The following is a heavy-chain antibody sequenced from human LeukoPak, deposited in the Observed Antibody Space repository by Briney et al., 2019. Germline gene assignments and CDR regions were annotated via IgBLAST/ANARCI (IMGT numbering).Heavy chain of an antibody. Sequence: ASVKVSCKVSGYTLTELSMHWVRQAPGKGLEWMRGFDPEDGETIYAQKFQGRVTITRDTSASTAYMELSSLRSEDTAVYYCARDRGYCSSTSCYLDYYYGMDVWGQGTTVTVSS. D-gene: IGHD2-2*01. CDR3: ARDRGYCSSTSCYLDYYYGMDV. CDR2: FDPEDGET. V-gene: IGHV1-24*01. J-gene: IGHJ6*02. CDR1: GYTLTELS.